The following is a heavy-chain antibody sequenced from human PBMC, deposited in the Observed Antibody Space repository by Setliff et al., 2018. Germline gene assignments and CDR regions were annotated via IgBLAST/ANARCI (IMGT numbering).Heavy chain of an antibody. V-gene: IGHV1-18*01. CDR1: GFNFITYG. D-gene: IGHD2-15*01. CDR2: ISPYSGET. CDR3: TTSRAPRVVLAADFDL. J-gene: IGHJ4*02. Sequence: GASVKVSCKTSGFNFITYGFSWVRQAPGQGLEWMGWISPYSGETNNAQKFQYRLSVTADTSSKTIYMELRSLTSHDTAVYFCTTSRAPRVVLAADFDLWGQPTLGAVSS.